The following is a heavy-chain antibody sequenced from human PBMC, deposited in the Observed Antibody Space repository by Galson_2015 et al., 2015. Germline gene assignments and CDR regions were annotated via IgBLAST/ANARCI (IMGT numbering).Heavy chain of an antibody. CDR2: ISGSGGGT. V-gene: IGHV3-23*01. CDR1: GFTFSTYA. Sequence: SLRLSCAAAGFTFSTYAMTWVRQAPGKGLEWVSSISGSGGGTYYADSVKGRFTISRDNSKNTLYLQMNSLSAEDTAVYYCAKDPRGGYSYGAFDYWGQG. CDR3: AKDPRGGYSYGAFDY. J-gene: IGHJ4*02. D-gene: IGHD5-18*01.